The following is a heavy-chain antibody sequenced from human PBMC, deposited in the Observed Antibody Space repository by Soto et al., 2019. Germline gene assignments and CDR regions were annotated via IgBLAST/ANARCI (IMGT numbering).Heavy chain of an antibody. Sequence: QVQLVQSGAEVKQPGASARVSCKASGYNFTTYVINWLRQAPGQGPEWMGWINCGSGNTVYSQKFQGRVTFTRDTSARTAYMDLNSLTSGDTAVSYGARGDTSGWTCDCGGRGTLGTVSS. CDR1: GYNFTTYV. CDR2: INCGSGNT. D-gene: IGHD6-19*01. V-gene: IGHV1-3*01. CDR3: ARGDTSGWTCDC. J-gene: IGHJ4*02.